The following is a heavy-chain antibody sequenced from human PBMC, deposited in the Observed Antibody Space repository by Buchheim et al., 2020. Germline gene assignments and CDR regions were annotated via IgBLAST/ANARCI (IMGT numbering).Heavy chain of an antibody. D-gene: IGHD6-19*01. J-gene: IGHJ6*02. Sequence: QVQLVESGGGVVQPGRSLRLSCAASGFTFSSYGMHWVRQAPGKGLEWVAVISYDGSNKYYADSVKGRFTISRDNSKNTLYLQMNSLRAEDTAVYYCAKEGFYSSGWYSNGMDVWGQGTT. CDR1: GFTFSSYG. V-gene: IGHV3-30*18. CDR2: ISYDGSNK. CDR3: AKEGFYSSGWYSNGMDV.